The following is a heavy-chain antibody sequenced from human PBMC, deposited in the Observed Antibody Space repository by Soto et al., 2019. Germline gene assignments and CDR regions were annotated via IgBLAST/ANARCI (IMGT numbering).Heavy chain of an antibody. V-gene: IGHV5-10-1*01. CDR3: ARQFYGSGSYYKSFDP. D-gene: IGHD3-10*01. CDR1: GYSFTSYW. J-gene: IGHJ5*02. CDR2: IDPSDSYT. Sequence: GESLKISCKGSGYSFTSYWISWVRQMPGKGLEWMGRIDPSDSYTNYSPSFQGHVTISADKSIRTAYLQWSSLKASDTARYYCARQFYGSGSYYKSFDPWGQGTLVTVSS.